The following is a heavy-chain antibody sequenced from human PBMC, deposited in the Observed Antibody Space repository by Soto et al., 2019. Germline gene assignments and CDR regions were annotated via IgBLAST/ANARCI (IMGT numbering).Heavy chain of an antibody. CDR1: GYTFTSYA. V-gene: IGHV1-3*01. D-gene: IGHD3-9*01. Sequence: GASVKVSCKASGYTFTSYAMHWVRQAPGQRLEWMGWINAGNGNTKYSQKFQGRVTITRDTSASTAYMELSSLRSEDTAVYYCARDRILTGYYYMDVWGKGTTVTVSS. CDR3: ARDRILTGYYYMDV. J-gene: IGHJ6*03. CDR2: INAGNGNT.